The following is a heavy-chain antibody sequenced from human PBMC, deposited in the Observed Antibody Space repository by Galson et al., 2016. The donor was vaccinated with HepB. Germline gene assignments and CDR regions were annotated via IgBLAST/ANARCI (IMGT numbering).Heavy chain of an antibody. J-gene: IGHJ3*01. D-gene: IGHD2-21*02. CDR2: TSSDGTII. V-gene: IGHV3-30*03. CDR1: GFPFNLYG. Sequence: SLRLSCAASGFPFNLYGMYWIRQAPGKGLEWVAITSSDGTIIDYSNSVKGRFTTSRDHGRNSLFLQMDSLRPEDTALYYCAIARSTATSENDAFDVWGQGTIVIVSS. CDR3: AIARSTATSENDAFDV.